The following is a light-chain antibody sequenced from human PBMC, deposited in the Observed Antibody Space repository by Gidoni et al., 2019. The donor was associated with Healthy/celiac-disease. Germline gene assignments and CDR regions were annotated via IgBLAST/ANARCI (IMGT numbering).Light chain of an antibody. J-gene: IGKJ4*01. CDR1: QSVSSN. Sequence: ELVMTQSPATLSVSPGERATLSCRASQSVSSNLAWYQQKPGHAPRLLIYGASTRATGIPARFSGSGSGTEFTLTISSLQSEDFAVYYCQQYNNWPLTFGGGTKVEIK. CDR3: QQYNNWPLT. V-gene: IGKV3-15*01. CDR2: GAS.